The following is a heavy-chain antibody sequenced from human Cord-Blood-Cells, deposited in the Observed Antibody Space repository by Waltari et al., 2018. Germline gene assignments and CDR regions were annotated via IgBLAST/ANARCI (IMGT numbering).Heavy chain of an antibody. D-gene: IGHD2-15*01. J-gene: IGHJ3*02. CDR1: GFTFRSYW. CDR2: SNSDGSST. CDR3: AGGDAFDI. V-gene: IGHV3-74*01. Sequence: EVQLVESGGGLVQPGGSLRLPCAASGFTFRSYWMHWVRQAPGKGLVWVSRSNSDGSSTSYADSVKGRFTISRDNAKNTLYLQMNSLRAEDTAVYYCAGGDAFDIWGQGTMVTVSS.